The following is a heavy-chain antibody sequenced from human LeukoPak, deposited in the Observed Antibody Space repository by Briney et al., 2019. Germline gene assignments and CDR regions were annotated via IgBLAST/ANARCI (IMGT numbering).Heavy chain of an antibody. V-gene: IGHV1-8*03. D-gene: IGHD1-26*01. CDR2: MNPNSGNT. CDR1: GYTFTTYG. Sequence: GASVKVSCKSSGYTFTTYGITWVRQATGQGLEWMGWMNPNSGNTGYAQKFQGRVTITRNASISTAYMELSSLRSEDTAVYYCARGGGSYAGFQHWGQGTLVTVSS. CDR3: ARGGGSYAGFQH. J-gene: IGHJ1*01.